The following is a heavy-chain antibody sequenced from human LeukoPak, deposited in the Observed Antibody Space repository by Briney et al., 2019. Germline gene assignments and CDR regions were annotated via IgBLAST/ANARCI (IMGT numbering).Heavy chain of an antibody. CDR3: ARDKLGRGIAAAEELDY. J-gene: IGHJ4*02. CDR1: GYTFTSYG. CDR2: ISAYNGNT. D-gene: IGHD6-13*01. Sequence: PGASVKVSCKASGYTFTSYGISWVRQAPGQGLEWMGWISAYNGNTNYAQKLQGRVTMTTDTSTSTAYMELRSLRSDDTAVYYCARDKLGRGIAAAEELDYWGQGTLVTVSS. V-gene: IGHV1-18*01.